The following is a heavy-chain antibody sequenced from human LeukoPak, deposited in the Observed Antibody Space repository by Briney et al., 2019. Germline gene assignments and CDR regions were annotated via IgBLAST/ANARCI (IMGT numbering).Heavy chain of an antibody. CDR1: GFTVSNNY. J-gene: IGHJ4*02. D-gene: IGHD1-1*01. Sequence: WGSLRLSCAASGFTVSNNYMSWVRQAPGKGLEWVSVIYSGGSTYYADSAKGRFTISRDNSKNTLYLQMNSLRAEDTAVYYCARYNLTSTFEYWGQGTLVTVSS. CDR2: IYSGGST. CDR3: ARYNLTSTFEY. V-gene: IGHV3-66*01.